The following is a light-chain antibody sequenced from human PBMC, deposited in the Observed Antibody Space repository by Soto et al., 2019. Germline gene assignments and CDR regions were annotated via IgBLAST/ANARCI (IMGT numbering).Light chain of an antibody. CDR1: QTITSY. J-gene: IGKJ1*01. V-gene: IGKV1-39*01. Sequence: DIQMTQSPSSLSASVGDRVTITCRASQTITSYLNWYHQKPGKAPKLLIYAASSLQSGVPSRFSGSGSGTDFTLTISSLQPEDFVTYYCQQSYSPPHTFGHGTKVEIK. CDR2: AAS. CDR3: QQSYSPPHT.